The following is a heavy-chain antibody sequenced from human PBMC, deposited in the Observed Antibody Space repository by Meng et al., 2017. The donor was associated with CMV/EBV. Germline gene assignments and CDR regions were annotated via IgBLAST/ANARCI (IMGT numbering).Heavy chain of an antibody. V-gene: IGHV3-15*01. CDR2: IKSKSVGGAI. Sequence: GESLKISCAGSGFTFSNAWMSWVRQTPGKGLEWVGRIKSKSVGGAIEYAAPVEARFSIARDDSKNTLFLQMNSLRAEDTAVCYCTTDFWNGYFGHWGQGTLVTVSS. J-gene: IGHJ4*02. D-gene: IGHD3-3*01. CDR3: TTDFWNGYFGH. CDR1: GFTFSNAW.